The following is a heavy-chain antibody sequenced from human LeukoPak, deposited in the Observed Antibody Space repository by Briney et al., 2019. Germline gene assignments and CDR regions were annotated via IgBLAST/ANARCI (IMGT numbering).Heavy chain of an antibody. V-gene: IGHV1-18*01. Sequence: ASVKVSCKASGHTFTSYGISWARQAPGQGLEWMGWISAYNGNTNYAQKLQGRVTMTTDTSTSTAYMELRSLRSDDTAVYYCARYSSGWYHLDYWGQGTLVTVSS. CDR3: ARYSSGWYHLDY. J-gene: IGHJ4*02. CDR2: ISAYNGNT. D-gene: IGHD6-19*01. CDR1: GHTFTSYG.